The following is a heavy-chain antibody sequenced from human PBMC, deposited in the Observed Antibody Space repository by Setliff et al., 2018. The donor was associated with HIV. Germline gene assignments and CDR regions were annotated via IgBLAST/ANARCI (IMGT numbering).Heavy chain of an antibody. CDR2: MSYDGNNK. CDR1: GFIFSSYA. D-gene: IGHD1-26*01. Sequence: GGSLRLSCAASGFIFSSYAMHWVRQAPGKGLEWVAVMSYDGNNKYYADSVKGRFTISRDNLKKRVYLQMSSLRLKSVTAADTAIYYCARDPWLLGASAGGDNWLDPWGQGTLVTVSS. CDR3: ARDPWLLGASAGGDNWLDP. V-gene: IGHV3-30*07. J-gene: IGHJ5*02.